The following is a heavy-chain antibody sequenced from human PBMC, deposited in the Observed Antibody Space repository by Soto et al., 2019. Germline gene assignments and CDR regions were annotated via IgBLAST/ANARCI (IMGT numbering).Heavy chain of an antibody. D-gene: IGHD4-17*01. J-gene: IGHJ4*02. V-gene: IGHV3-48*02. CDR2: ISSRSSAI. Sequence: GSLRLSCAASGFTFSTYSMNWVRQARGKGLEWVSYISSRSSAIYYADSVKGRFTISRDNAKNSLYLQMNSLRDEDTAVYYCARDLGYGDYVSYFEFWGQGTPVTVSS. CDR1: GFTFSTYS. CDR3: ARDLGYGDYVSYFEF.